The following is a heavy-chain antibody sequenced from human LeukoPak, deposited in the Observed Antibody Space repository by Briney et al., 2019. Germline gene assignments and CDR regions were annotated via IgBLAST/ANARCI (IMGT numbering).Heavy chain of an antibody. CDR1: GGSFSGYY. J-gene: IGHJ6*04. CDR2: INHSGST. Sequence: SETLSLTCAVYGGSFSGYYWSWIRQPPGKGLEWIGEINHSGSTNYNPSLKSQVTISVDTSKNQFSLKLSSVTAADTAVYYCARLPHYYGMDVWGKGTTVTVSS. V-gene: IGHV4-34*01. CDR3: ARLPHYYGMDV.